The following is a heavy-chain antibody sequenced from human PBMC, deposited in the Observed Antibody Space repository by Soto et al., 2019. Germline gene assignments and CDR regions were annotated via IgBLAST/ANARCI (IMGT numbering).Heavy chain of an antibody. CDR3: VTGYHSDY. CDR1: VISTSSYW. D-gene: IGHD5-18*01. CDR2: IKNDGSEK. Sequence: GCSLRLACAASVISTSSYWMGWVRQAPGRGLEWVASIKNDGSEKYYMDSLKGRFTISRDNALNSLYLQMNSLRAEDTAVYFCVTGYHSDYWGQGTLVTVSS. J-gene: IGHJ4*02. V-gene: IGHV3-7*03.